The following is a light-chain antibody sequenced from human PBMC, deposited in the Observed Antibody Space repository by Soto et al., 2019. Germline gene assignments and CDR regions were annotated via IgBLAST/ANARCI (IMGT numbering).Light chain of an antibody. V-gene: IGLV1-44*01. CDR3: AAWDDSLNGYV. J-gene: IGLJ1*01. CDR1: SSNIGSNI. Sequence: SVLSQRPSASETPGQRVTISCSGSSSNIGSNIVNWYQHVPGSAPKILIYTNDQRPSGVPDRFSGAKSCTSASLAISGLQSDDEADYYCAAWDDSLNGYVFGTGTKVTVL. CDR2: TND.